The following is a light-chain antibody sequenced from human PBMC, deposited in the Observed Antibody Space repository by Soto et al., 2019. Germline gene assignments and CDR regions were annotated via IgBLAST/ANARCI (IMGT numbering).Light chain of an antibody. J-gene: IGKJ1*01. Sequence: DIQMTQSPSSLSASVGDRVTITCRASQTISTYLNWYQHKPGKAPKLLIYAASSLQSGVPSRFSGSGSGTEFTLTISSLQPEDFATYYCQQSSSTPPTFGQGTKVEIK. CDR1: QTISTY. CDR2: AAS. V-gene: IGKV1-39*01. CDR3: QQSSSTPPT.